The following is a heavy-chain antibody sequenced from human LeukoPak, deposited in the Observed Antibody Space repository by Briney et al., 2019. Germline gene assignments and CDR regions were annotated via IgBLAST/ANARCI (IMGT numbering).Heavy chain of an antibody. CDR2: INPNSGGT. CDR1: GYTFTGYY. D-gene: IGHD2-2*01. Sequence: GASVKVSCKASGYTFTGYYMHWVRQAPGQGLEWMGWINPNSGGTNYAQKFQGRVTMTRDTSISTAYMELSRLRSDDTAVYYCARARQRQLLSQYWFDPWGQGTLVTVSS. CDR3: ARARQRQLLSQYWFDP. J-gene: IGHJ5*02. V-gene: IGHV1-2*02.